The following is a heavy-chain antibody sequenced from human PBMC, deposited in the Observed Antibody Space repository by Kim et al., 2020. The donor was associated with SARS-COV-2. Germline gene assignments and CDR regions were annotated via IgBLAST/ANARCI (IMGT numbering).Heavy chain of an antibody. D-gene: IGHD3-22*01. CDR1: GGSISSYY. V-gene: IGHV4-59*13. Sequence: SETLSLTCTVSGGSISSYYWSWIRQPPGKGLEWIGYIYYSGSTNYNPSLKSRDTISVDTSKNPLSQKLSSVTAAETAVYYCARVTNYDSSGYYYLGYFDYWGQGTLVTVSS. CDR2: IYYSGST. CDR3: ARVTNYDSSGYYYLGYFDY. J-gene: IGHJ4*02.